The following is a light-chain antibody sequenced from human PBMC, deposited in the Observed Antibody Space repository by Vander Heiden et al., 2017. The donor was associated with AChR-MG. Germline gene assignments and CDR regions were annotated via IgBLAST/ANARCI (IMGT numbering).Light chain of an antibody. Sequence: SYVLTPPPSVSVAPGKTARITWGGNNIGSKSGHWYQQKPGQAPVLVIYYDSDRPSGIPERFSGSNSGNTATLTISRVEAGDEADYYCQVWDSSSDHPGVVFGGGTKLTVL. CDR1: NIGSKS. V-gene: IGLV3-21*04. CDR2: YDS. J-gene: IGLJ2*01. CDR3: QVWDSSSDHPGVV.